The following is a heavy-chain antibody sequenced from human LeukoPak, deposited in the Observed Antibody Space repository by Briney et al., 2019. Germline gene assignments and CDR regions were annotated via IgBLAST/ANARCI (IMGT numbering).Heavy chain of an antibody. D-gene: IGHD3-16*01. CDR3: AREIGKSGISWGFDQ. J-gene: IGHJ4*02. CDR2: IDSDESR. V-gene: IGHV3-74*01. CDR1: GFTFSRHW. Sequence: GGSLRLSCAASGFTFSRHWMHWVSQAPGKGLVWVSYIDSDESRNYADSVKGRFTISRDNDKNTVYLQMNSLRAEDTAMYFCAREIGKSGISWGFDQWGQGTLVTVSS.